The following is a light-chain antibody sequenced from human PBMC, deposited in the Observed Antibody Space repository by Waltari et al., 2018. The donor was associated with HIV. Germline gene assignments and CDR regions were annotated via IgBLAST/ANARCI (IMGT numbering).Light chain of an antibody. CDR1: SSTIGNDY. J-gene: IGLJ3*02. V-gene: IGLV1-51*01. CDR2: DNT. CDR3: GTWDRTLGGGV. Sequence: QSVLTQPPSVSAAPGQKVTISCPRTSSTIGNDYASWYQHVPGAAPRLLIYDNTKRPSGIPDRFSGSKSGTSATLAITGLQTGDEADYYCGTWDRTLGGGVFGGGTKLTVL.